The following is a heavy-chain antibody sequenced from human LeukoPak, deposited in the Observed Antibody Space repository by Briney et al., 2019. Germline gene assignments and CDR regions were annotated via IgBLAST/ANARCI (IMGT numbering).Heavy chain of an antibody. V-gene: IGHV4-59*01. CDR1: GGSISSYY. CDR2: IYYSGST. J-gene: IGHJ4*02. D-gene: IGHD6-19*01. CDR3: ACSSGWYTPSGY. Sequence: TTSETLSLTCTVSGGSISSYYWSWIRQPPGKGLEWIGYIYYSGSTNYNPSLKSRVTISVDTSKNQFSLKLSSVTAADTAVYYCACSSGWYTPSGYWGQGTLVTVSS.